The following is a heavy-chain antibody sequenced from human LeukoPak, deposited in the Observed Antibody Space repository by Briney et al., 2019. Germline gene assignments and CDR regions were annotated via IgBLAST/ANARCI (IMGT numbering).Heavy chain of an antibody. CDR1: GFTFSSYV. Sequence: GGSLRLSCAASGFTFSSYVMSWVRQAPGKGLEWVSAIGGSGGSTYYADSVKGRFTISRDNSKNTLYLQMNSLRAEDTAVYYCAKYCSGGSCYQYYFDYWGQGTLVTVSS. V-gene: IGHV3-23*01. CDR3: AKYCSGGSCYQYYFDY. D-gene: IGHD2-15*01. J-gene: IGHJ4*02. CDR2: IGGSGGST.